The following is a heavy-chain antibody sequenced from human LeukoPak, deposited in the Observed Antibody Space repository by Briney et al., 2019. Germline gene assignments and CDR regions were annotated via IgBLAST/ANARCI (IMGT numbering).Heavy chain of an antibody. Sequence: PGGSLRLSCAASGFSFSSYSRYSVRQAPGKGLEWVSSILISSTNIHYTDSVRGRFTISRDSAKNSLYLQINSLRAEDTAVYYCARGGARRDGYNYFDSWGPGTLVTVSS. D-gene: IGHD5-24*01. J-gene: IGHJ4*02. CDR3: ARGGARRDGYNYFDS. CDR1: GFSFSSYS. CDR2: ILISSTNI. V-gene: IGHV3-21*01.